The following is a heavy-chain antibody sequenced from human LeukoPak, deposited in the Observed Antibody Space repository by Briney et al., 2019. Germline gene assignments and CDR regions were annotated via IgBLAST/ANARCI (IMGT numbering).Heavy chain of an antibody. D-gene: IGHD6-13*01. CDR1: GFTFSGYA. CDR3: AKGAGPLSAAGRATDS. J-gene: IGHJ4*02. V-gene: IGHV3-23*01. Sequence: GGSLRLACAASGFTFSGYAMSWVRQAPGKGLEWLSAISGSGGSTYYADSVKGRFTVSRDNFKNTLYLQINTLRAEDAAVYYCAKGAGPLSAAGRATDSWGQGTLVIVSS. CDR2: ISGSGGST.